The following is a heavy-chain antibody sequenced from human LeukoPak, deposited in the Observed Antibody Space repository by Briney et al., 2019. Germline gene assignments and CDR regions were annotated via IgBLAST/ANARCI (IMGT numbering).Heavy chain of an antibody. CDR2: IGTASDT. J-gene: IGHJ6*03. Sequence: GGSLRLSCAASGFTFSSFDMHWVRQPTGQGLEWVSTIGTASDTYYPGSVEGRFTLSRDNAKNSLYLQMNSLSAGDTAVYYCARGPPRGKYYYMDVWGKGTTVTVSS. CDR1: GFTFSSFD. CDR3: ARGPPRGKYYYMDV. D-gene: IGHD1-1*01. V-gene: IGHV3-13*01.